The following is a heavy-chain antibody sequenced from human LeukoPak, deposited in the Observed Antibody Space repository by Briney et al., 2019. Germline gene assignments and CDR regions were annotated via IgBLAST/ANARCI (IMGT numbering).Heavy chain of an antibody. CDR3: ARDATLGYYYYYYMDV. J-gene: IGHJ6*03. CDR1: GFTFSSYA. D-gene: IGHD2-15*01. V-gene: IGHV3-30*01. Sequence: TGGSLRLSCAASGFTFSSYAMTWVRQAPGKGLEWVAVISYDGSNKYYADSVKGRFTISRDNSKNTLYLQMNSLRAEDTAVYYCARDATLGYYYYYYMDVWGKGTTVTVSS. CDR2: ISYDGSNK.